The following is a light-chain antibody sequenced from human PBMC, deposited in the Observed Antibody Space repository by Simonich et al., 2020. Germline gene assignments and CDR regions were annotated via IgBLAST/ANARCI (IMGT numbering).Light chain of an antibody. V-gene: IGLV2-14*01. J-gene: IGLJ3*02. CDR2: DVS. CDR1: SSDVGGYNY. Sequence: ALTQPAPVSGSPGQSITISCTGTSSDVGGYNYVSLYQQHPGKAPKLKIYDVSKRPAGVSNRFSGSKSGNTASLTISGLQAEDEADYYCSSYTSSSTWVFGGGTKLTVL. CDR3: SSYTSSSTWV.